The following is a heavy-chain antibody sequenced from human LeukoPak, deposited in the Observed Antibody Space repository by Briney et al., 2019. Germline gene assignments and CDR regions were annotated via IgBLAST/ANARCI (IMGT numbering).Heavy chain of an antibody. D-gene: IGHD1-26*01. Sequence: KTSETLSLTCTVSGGSISSYYWSWIRQPPGKGLEWIGYIYYSGSTNYNPSLKSRVTISVDTSKNQFSLKLSSVTAADTAVYYCARVDWYSGSSHFDYWGQGTLVTVSS. CDR2: IYYSGST. CDR3: ARVDWYSGSSHFDY. V-gene: IGHV4-59*01. CDR1: GGSISSYY. J-gene: IGHJ4*02.